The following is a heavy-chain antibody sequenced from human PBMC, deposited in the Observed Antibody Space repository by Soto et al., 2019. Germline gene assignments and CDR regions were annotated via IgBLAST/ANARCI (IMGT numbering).Heavy chain of an antibody. V-gene: IGHV3-73*01. J-gene: IGHJ6*02. CDR2: IRTKGSNYAT. CDR3: TRRRYYYYGLDV. Sequence: GGSLRLSCGVSGFRFSDFALLWVRQAPGKGLEWVGRIRTKGSNYATAYGASVKGRFTISRDDSKNTAYLQMNSLKIEDTAVYYCTRRRYYYYGLDVWGQGTAVTVSS. D-gene: IGHD6-25*01. CDR1: GFRFSDFA.